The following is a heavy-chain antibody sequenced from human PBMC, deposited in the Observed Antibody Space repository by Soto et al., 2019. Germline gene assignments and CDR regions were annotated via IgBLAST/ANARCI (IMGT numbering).Heavy chain of an antibody. V-gene: IGHV3-7*01. Sequence: GGSLRLSCAASGFTFSSYWMSWVRQAPGKGLEWVANIKQDGSEKYYVDSVKGRFTISRDNAKNSLYLQMNSLRAEDTAVYYCASQYYYGSGSYYNPLRYYGMDAWGQGTTVTVSS. CDR3: ASQYYYGSGSYYNPLRYYGMDA. CDR2: IKQDGSEK. CDR1: GFTFSSYW. J-gene: IGHJ6*02. D-gene: IGHD3-10*01.